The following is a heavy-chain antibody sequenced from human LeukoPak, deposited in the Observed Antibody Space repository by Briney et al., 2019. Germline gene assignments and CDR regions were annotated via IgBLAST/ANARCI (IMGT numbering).Heavy chain of an antibody. V-gene: IGHV3-48*02. CDR3: ARYTNGFDY. CDR1: GFTFSNYG. J-gene: IGHJ4*02. CDR2: IGSGGGTI. Sequence: PGGSLRLSCAASGFTFSNYGMSWVRQSPGKGLEWVSCIGSGGGTISYADSVKGRFTISRDNAENSLYLQMNGLRDEDTAVYYCARYTNGFDYWGQGTLVTVPS. D-gene: IGHD1-1*01.